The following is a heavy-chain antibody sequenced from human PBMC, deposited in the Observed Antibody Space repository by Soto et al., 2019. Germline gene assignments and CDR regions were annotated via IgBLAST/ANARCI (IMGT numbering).Heavy chain of an antibody. D-gene: IGHD2-15*01. CDR3: AKSPVAATYYFDY. J-gene: IGHJ4*02. CDR1: GFTFSSYG. Sequence: PGGSLRLSCAASGFTFSSYGMHWVRQAPGKGLEWVAVISFDGGNKYYADSVKGRFTISRDNSKNTLYLQMNSLRAEDTAVYYCAKSPVAATYYFDYWGQGTLVTVSS. V-gene: IGHV3-30*18. CDR2: ISFDGGNK.